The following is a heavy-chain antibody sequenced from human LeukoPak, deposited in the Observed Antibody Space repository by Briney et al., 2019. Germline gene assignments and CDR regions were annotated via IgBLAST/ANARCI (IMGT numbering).Heavy chain of an antibody. CDR2: INHSGST. CDR3: ARESTIAVAGTSHFDY. CDR1: GGSFSGYY. Sequence: PSETLSLTCAVYGGSFSGYYWSWIRQPPGKGLEWIGEINHSGSTNYNPSLKSRVTISVDTSKNQFSLKLSSVTAADTAVYYCARESTIAVAGTSHFDYWGQGTLVTVSS. J-gene: IGHJ4*02. D-gene: IGHD6-19*01. V-gene: IGHV4-34*01.